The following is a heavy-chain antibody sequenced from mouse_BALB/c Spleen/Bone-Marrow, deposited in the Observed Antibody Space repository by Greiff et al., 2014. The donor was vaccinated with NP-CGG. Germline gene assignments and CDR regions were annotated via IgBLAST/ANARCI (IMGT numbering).Heavy chain of an antibody. CDR3: ARSGSSGYHYYAMDY. Sequence: EVQLQQSGPSLVKPSQTLSLTCSVTGDSITSGYWNWIRKFPGNKLEYMGYISYSGSTYYNPSLKSRISITRDTSKNLYYLQLNSVTTKDTATYYCARSGSSGYHYYAMDYWGQGTLVTVSS. D-gene: IGHD3-1*01. J-gene: IGHJ4*01. CDR2: ISYSGST. CDR1: GDSITSGY. V-gene: IGHV3-8*02.